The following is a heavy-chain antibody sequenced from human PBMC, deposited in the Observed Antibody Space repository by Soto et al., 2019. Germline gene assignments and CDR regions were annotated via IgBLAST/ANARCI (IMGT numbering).Heavy chain of an antibody. CDR2: INVYNGDR. CDR1: GYIFTKYG. V-gene: IGHV1-18*01. CDR3: ARLQLGGDRKLNWFDP. D-gene: IGHD2-21*02. Sequence: QVQVVQSGPELKKPGASVKVSCKAQGYIFTKYGIGWVRQAPGHGLEWMGLINVYNGDRKVAQKFQDRVSMTTDTATDTAYMELKSLRSGDTAVYYCARLQLGGDRKLNWFDPWGQGTLVTVSS. J-gene: IGHJ5*02.